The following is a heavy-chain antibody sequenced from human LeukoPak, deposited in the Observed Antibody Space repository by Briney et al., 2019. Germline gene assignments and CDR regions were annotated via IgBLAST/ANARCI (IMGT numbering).Heavy chain of an antibody. J-gene: IGHJ3*02. CDR3: ARAPRITMIVVVTGHAFDI. D-gene: IGHD3-22*01. V-gene: IGHV3-20*04. CDR2: INWNGGST. Sequence: GGSLRLSCAAAGFTFDEYGMSWVRQAPGKGLEWVSGINWNGGSTGYADSVKGRFTISRDNAKNSLYLQMNSLRAEDTALYYCARAPRITMIVVVTGHAFDIWGQGTMVTVSS. CDR1: GFTFDEYG.